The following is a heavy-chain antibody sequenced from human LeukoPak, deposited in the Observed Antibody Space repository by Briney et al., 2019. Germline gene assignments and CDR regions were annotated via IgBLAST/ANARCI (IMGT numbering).Heavy chain of an antibody. Sequence: SETLSLTCTVSGGSINNTFSYWGWIRQPPGKGLEWSGSVYYFGNTYYNPALKSRVTISVDTSENQFSLKLSSVTAADTAVYYCVRGNYDVLTGSVGYWGQGTLVTVSS. CDR3: VRGNYDVLTGSVGY. V-gene: IGHV4-39*07. CDR2: VYYFGNT. CDR1: GGSINNTFSY. J-gene: IGHJ4*02. D-gene: IGHD3-9*01.